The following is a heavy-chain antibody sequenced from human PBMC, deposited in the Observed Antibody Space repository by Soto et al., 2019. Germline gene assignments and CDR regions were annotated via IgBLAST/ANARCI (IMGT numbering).Heavy chain of an antibody. CDR2: ISWDSGDI. J-gene: IGHJ4*02. CDR3: ARDNDLDRDGPFDY. Sequence: EVQLVESGGGWVHPGGSLKPPGEPPGSGLVVIALHGARQGPGKGRAWVSGISWDSGDIYYVDSVKGRFTISRDNAKKSLYLQMNSLRTEDTALYYCARDNDLDRDGPFDYWGQGILVTVSS. CDR1: GSGLVVIA. D-gene: IGHD2-2*03. V-gene: IGHV3-9*01.